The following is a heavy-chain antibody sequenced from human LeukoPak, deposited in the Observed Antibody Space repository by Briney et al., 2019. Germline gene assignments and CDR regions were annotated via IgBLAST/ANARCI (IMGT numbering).Heavy chain of an antibody. D-gene: IGHD1-26*01. CDR1: GFTFSSYA. CDR3: ARDLGEPLDY. V-gene: IGHV3-64*01. CDR2: ISSNGGST. Sequence: GGSLRLSCAASGFTFSSYAMHWVRQAPGKGLEYVSAISSNGGSTYYANSVKGRFTISRDNSKNTLYLQMGSLRAEDMAVYYCARDLGEPLDYWGQGTLVTVSS. J-gene: IGHJ4*02.